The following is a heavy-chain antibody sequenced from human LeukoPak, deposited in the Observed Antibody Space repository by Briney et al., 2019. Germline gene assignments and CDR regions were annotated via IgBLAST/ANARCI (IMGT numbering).Heavy chain of an antibody. CDR2: ISGSGGST. CDR3: AKDRGGWYRLAEYFQH. J-gene: IGHJ1*01. CDR1: GFTFSSYA. D-gene: IGHD6-19*01. V-gene: IGHV3-23*01. Sequence: GGSLRLSCAASGFTFSSYAMSWVRQAPGKGLEWVSAISGSGGSTYYADSVKGRFTISRDNSKNTLYLQMNSLRAEDTAVYYCAKDRGGWYRLAEYFQHWGQGALVTVSS.